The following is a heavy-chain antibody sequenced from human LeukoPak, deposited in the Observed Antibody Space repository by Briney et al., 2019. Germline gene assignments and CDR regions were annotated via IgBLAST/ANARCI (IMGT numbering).Heavy chain of an antibody. D-gene: IGHD5-12*01. CDR1: GGSISSYY. V-gene: IGHV4-4*07. CDR2: IYTSGST. J-gene: IGHJ4*02. CDR3: AREHDSGYDYRPSYFDY. Sequence: SETPSLTCTVSGGSISSYYWSWIRQPAGKGLEWIGRIYTSGSTNYNPSLKSRVTMSVDTSKNQFSLKLSSVTAADTAVYYCAREHDSGYDYRPSYFDYWGQGTLVTVSS.